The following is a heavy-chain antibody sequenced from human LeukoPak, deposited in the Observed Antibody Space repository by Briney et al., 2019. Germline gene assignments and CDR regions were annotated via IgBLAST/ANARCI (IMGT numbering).Heavy chain of an antibody. CDR2: IYYSGST. J-gene: IGHJ4*02. V-gene: IGHV4-59*12. CDR3: ARDYYGSGSPFY. D-gene: IGHD3-10*01. CDR1: GGSISSYY. Sequence: SETLSLTCTVSGGSISSYYWSWIRQPPGKGLEWIGYIYYSGSTNYNPSLKSRVTISVDTSKNQFSLKLSSVTAADTAVYYCARDYYGSGSPFYWGQGTLVTVSS.